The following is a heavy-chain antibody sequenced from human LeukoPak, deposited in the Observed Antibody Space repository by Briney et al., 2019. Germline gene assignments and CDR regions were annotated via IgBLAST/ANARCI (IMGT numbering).Heavy chain of an antibody. D-gene: IGHD3-22*01. CDR2: IYSGGST. V-gene: IGHV3-53*01. CDR1: GFTVSSNY. CDR3: ARDNYDSSTPYYFDY. J-gene: IGHJ4*02. Sequence: HPGGSLRLTCAASGFTVSSNYMSWVRQAPGKGLEWVSVIYSGGSTYYADSVKGRFTISRDNSKNTLYLQMNSLRAEDTAVYYCARDNYDSSTPYYFDYWGQGTLVTVSS.